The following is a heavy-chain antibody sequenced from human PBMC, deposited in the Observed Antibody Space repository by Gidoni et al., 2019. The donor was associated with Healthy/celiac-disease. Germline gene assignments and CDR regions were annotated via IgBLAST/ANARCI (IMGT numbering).Heavy chain of an antibody. CDR3: ARGGSSWLDAFDI. J-gene: IGHJ3*02. CDR1: GFTFSSYN. Sequence: EVQLVESGGGLVKPGGSLRLSCAASGFTFSSYNMNWVIQAPGKGLEWVSSISSSSSYIYYADSVKGRFTISRDNAKNSLYLQMNSLRAEDTAVYYCARGGSSWLDAFDIWGQGTMVTVSS. V-gene: IGHV3-21*01. CDR2: ISSSSSYI. D-gene: IGHD6-13*01.